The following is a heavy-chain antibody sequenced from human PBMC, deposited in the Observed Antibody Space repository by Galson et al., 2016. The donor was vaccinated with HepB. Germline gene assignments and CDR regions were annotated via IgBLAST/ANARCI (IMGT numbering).Heavy chain of an antibody. V-gene: IGHV1-3*01. CDR1: GNTFTASA. CDR3: AGIGGGSSGFDY. D-gene: IGHD2-15*01. J-gene: IGHJ4*02. CDR2: ITVVNGNT. Sequence: SVKVSCKASGNTFTASAIHWVRQAPGQRLEWMGWITVVNGNTKYSQKFQDRVTFTSDTSASTAYMDLGSLTSEDTAVYYCAGIGGGSSGFDYWGQGSLVTVSS.